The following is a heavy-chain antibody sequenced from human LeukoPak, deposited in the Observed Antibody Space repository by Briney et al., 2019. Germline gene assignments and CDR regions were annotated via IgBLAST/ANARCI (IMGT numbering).Heavy chain of an antibody. CDR1: GFTVSSNY. CDR2: IYSGGST. J-gene: IGHJ3*02. CDR3: AKRAFDI. V-gene: IGHV3-66*01. Sequence: GGSLRLSCAASGFTVSSNYMSWVRQAPGKGLEWVSVIYSGGSTYYADSVKGRFTISRDNSKNTLYLQMNSLRAKDKDVYYCAKRAFDIWGQGPMVTVSS.